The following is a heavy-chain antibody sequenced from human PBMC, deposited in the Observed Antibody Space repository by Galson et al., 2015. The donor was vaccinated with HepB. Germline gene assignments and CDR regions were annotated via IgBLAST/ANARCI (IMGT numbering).Heavy chain of an antibody. Sequence: SLRLSCAASGFTFNSYAMSWVRQAPGKGLEWVSAISDSTDSTYYADSVKGGFTISRDNAKNTLYLRMNSMRAEDTAVYYCATWSGYYAPFDYWGQGTLVTVSS. D-gene: IGHD3-3*01. J-gene: IGHJ4*02. V-gene: IGHV3-23*01. CDR3: ATWSGYYAPFDY. CDR2: ISDSTDST. CDR1: GFTFNSYA.